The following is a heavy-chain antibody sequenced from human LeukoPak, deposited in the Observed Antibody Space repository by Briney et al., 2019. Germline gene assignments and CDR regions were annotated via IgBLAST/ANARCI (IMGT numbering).Heavy chain of an antibody. J-gene: IGHJ6*04. D-gene: IGHD3-10*02. Sequence: GGSLGLSCAASGFTFSSYVMHWVRQAPGKGLEWVAIISYDGSNEYYADSVKGRFTISRDNSKNTLYLQMNSLRAADTAVYYCAELGITMIGGVWGKGTTVTISS. CDR3: AELGITMIGGV. CDR2: ISYDGSNE. CDR1: GFTFSSYV. V-gene: IGHV3-30*04.